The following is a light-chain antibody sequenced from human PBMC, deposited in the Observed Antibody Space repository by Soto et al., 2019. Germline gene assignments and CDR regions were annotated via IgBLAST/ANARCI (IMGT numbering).Light chain of an antibody. CDR2: GAS. J-gene: IGKJ2*02. V-gene: IGKV3-15*01. CDR1: QGVSSS. Sequence: EVVMTQSPATLSVSPGERVTLSCRASQGVSSSLAWYQQKRGQAPRLLIYGASTRATGVPARFSGSGSGTEFTLTISSVQSEDFAVYYCQQSHHWAPGGTFGQGTKLQIK. CDR3: QQSHHWAPGGT.